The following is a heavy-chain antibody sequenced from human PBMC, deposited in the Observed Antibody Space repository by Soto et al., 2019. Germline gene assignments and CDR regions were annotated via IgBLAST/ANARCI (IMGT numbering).Heavy chain of an antibody. V-gene: IGHV1-69*01. D-gene: IGHD3-22*01. CDR3: ARVHYESSGPYYGMDV. CDR2: IIPIFGTA. J-gene: IGHJ6*02. CDR1: GGTFSSYA. Sequence: QVQRVQSGAEVKKPGSSVKVSCKASGGTFSSYAISWVRQAPGQGLEWMGGIIPIFGTANYAQKFQGRVTITADESTSTAYMELSSLKSEDTALYYCARVHYESSGPYYGMDVWGQGTTVTVS.